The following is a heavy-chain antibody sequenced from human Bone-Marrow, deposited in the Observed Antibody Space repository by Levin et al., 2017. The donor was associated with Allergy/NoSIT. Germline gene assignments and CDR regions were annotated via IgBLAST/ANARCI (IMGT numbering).Heavy chain of an antibody. V-gene: IGHV3-53*01. CDR3: AGGPRRSY. CDR1: GFTVSNNY. D-gene: IGHD3-16*01. CDR2: IYSDGTI. J-gene: IGHJ4*02. Sequence: GESLKISCAVSGFTVSNNYMSWVRQAPGKGLEWVSLIYSDGTIDYADSVKGRFTISRDNSKNTLSLQMNSLTAADAAVDYCAGGPRRSYWGQGTLVTVSS.